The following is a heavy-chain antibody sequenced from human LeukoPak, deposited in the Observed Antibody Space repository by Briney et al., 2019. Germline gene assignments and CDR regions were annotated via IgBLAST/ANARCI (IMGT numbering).Heavy chain of an antibody. Sequence: GGSLRLSCVASGLTFTNYGMMWVRQAPGKGLVWVSYIDGDGRTTTYADSVKGRFTISRDNAKNTLYLQMNSLRAEDTAMYYCARNYNGMSCWGQGTLVTVSS. CDR1: GLTFTNYG. D-gene: IGHD1-26*01. V-gene: IGHV3-74*01. J-gene: IGHJ4*02. CDR3: ARNYNGMSC. CDR2: IDGDGRTT.